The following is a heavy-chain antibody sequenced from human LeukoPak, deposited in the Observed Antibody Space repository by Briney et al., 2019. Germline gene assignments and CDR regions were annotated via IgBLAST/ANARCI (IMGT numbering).Heavy chain of an antibody. CDR2: MNPNSGKT. CDR3: ASAPRYSSSWPNNWFDP. CDR1: GYTFTSYD. Sequence: ASVKVSCKASGYTFTSYDINWVRQATGQGLEWMGWMNPNSGKTGYAQKFQGRVTMTTNTSISTAYMELSSLRSEDTAVCFCASAPRYSSSWPNNWFDPWGQGTLVTVSS. V-gene: IGHV1-8*01. J-gene: IGHJ5*02. D-gene: IGHD6-13*01.